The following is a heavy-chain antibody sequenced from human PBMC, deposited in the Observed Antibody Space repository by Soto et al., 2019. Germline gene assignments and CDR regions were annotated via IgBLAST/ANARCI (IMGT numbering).Heavy chain of an antibody. Sequence: PGGSLRLSCAASGFTFSGSAMHWVRQASGKGLEWVGRIRSKANSYATAYAASVKGRFTISRDDSKNTAYLQMNSPKTEDTAVYYCTRHRVLAYCGGDCSSGDWYFDLWGRGTLVTVSS. CDR3: TRHRVLAYCGGDCSSGDWYFDL. J-gene: IGHJ2*01. D-gene: IGHD2-21*02. V-gene: IGHV3-73*01. CDR1: GFTFSGSA. CDR2: IRSKANSYAT.